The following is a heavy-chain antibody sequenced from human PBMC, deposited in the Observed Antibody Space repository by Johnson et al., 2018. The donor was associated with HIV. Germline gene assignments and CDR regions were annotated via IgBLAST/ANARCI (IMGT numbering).Heavy chain of an antibody. Sequence: QVQLVESGGGEVRPGGSLRLACVASGFIFDAYGLTWVRQAPGKGLGWVAFIPYDGSYNYYADTGRGRFTISRDNSKNPLYLQMNSLRAEDTAVYYCARSEVTAPSPPAGAFDIWGQGTMVTVSS. V-gene: IGHV3-30*02. D-gene: IGHD4-23*01. CDR1: GFIFDAYG. CDR2: IPYDGSYN. J-gene: IGHJ3*02. CDR3: ARSEVTAPSPPAGAFDI.